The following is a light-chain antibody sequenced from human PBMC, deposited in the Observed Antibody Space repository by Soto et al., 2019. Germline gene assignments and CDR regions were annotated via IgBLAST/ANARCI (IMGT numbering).Light chain of an antibody. CDR2: DAS. V-gene: IGKV1-33*01. CDR3: QQYDHLPPT. CDR1: KDISNY. Sequence: DIQMTQSPSSLSASVGDRVTITCQASKDISNYLNWYQQKPGKDPKLLIYDASNLETGAPSRFSGSGSGTDFTSTISRLQPEVIATYYCQQYDHLPPTFGGGTKVEIK. J-gene: IGKJ4*01.